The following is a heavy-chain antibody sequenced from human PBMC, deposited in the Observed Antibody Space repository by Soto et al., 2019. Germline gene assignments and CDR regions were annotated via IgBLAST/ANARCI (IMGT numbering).Heavy chain of an antibody. Sequence: QVQLQQSGPGLVKPSQTLSLTCAISGDSVSSNSAAWTWIRQSPSRGLEWLGRTYYRSTWSSDYSRSVKSRTDTTADTSNNQYSLHLNSETPEDTAVYYCARQIAANVTAGTFDYWGQGTLVTVSS. CDR2: TYYRSTWSS. CDR3: ARQIAANVTAGTFDY. V-gene: IGHV6-1*01. CDR1: GDSVSSNSAA. D-gene: IGHD6-13*01. J-gene: IGHJ4*02.